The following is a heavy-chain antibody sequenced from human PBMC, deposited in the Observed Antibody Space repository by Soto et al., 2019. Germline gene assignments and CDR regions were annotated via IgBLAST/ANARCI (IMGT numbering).Heavy chain of an antibody. CDR2: ISAYNGNT. Sequence: ASVKVSCKASGYTFTSYGISWVRQAPGQGLEWMGWISAYNGNTNYAQKLQGRVTMTTDTSTSTAYMELRSLRSDDTAVYYCARQMRVFGYSYGLRYYGMDVWGQGTTVTVSS. J-gene: IGHJ6*02. D-gene: IGHD5-18*01. CDR3: ARQMRVFGYSYGLRYYGMDV. V-gene: IGHV1-18*01. CDR1: GYTFTSYG.